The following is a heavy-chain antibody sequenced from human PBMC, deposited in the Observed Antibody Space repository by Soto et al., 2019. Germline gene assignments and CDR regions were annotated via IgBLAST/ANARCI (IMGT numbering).Heavy chain of an antibody. CDR2: IAYDGINK. D-gene: IGHD1-26*01. V-gene: IGHV3-30-3*01. CDR1: GFTFNKFD. J-gene: IGHJ6*02. CDR3: ARGDQYDILHRYYAMDV. Sequence: QVQLVESGGGVVQPGTSLRLSCVASGFTFNKFDMHWIRQTPDKRLQWVAFIAYDGINKYYTGSVKGRFSVSRDNSKNTVSLQMNNLGLEATATYFCARGDQYDILHRYYAMDVWGPGTTVTISS.